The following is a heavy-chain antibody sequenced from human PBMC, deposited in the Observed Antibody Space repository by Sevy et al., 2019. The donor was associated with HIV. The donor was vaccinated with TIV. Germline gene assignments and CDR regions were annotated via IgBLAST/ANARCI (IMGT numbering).Heavy chain of an antibody. D-gene: IGHD3-22*01. CDR2: ISGSGGSGDKT. CDR3: ARKYDSSGDFDY. J-gene: IGHJ4*02. CDR1: GFTFSSYA. V-gene: IGHV3-23*01. Sequence: GGSLRLSCAASGFTFSSYAMNWVRQAPGKGLEWVSGISGSGGSGDKTNYADSVKGRFTISRDDSKNSLYLQLNSLRAEDTAIYHCARKYDSSGDFDYWGQGTLVTVSS.